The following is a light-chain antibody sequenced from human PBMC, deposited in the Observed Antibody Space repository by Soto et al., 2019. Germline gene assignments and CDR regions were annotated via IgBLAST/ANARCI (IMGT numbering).Light chain of an antibody. J-gene: IGKJ4*01. CDR3: QQYNNWPPLVT. CDR1: QSVSSN. Sequence: EIVMTQSPATLSVSPGERATLSSRASQSVSSNLAWYQQKPGQAPRLLIYGASTRATGIPARFSGRGSGTEFTLTISSLQSEDFAVYYCQQYNNWPPLVTFGGGTKVDI. CDR2: GAS. V-gene: IGKV3-15*01.